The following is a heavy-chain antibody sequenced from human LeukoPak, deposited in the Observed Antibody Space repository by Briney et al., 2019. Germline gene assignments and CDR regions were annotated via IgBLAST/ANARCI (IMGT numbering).Heavy chain of an antibody. D-gene: IGHD3-10*01. CDR3: AREDRYYGSGSHFDY. Sequence: QPGGSLRLSCAASGFTFSSYEMNWVRQAPGKGLEWVSYISSSGSTIYYADSVKGRSTISRDNAKNSLYLQMNSLRAEDTAVYYCAREDRYYGSGSHFDYWGQGTLVTVSS. V-gene: IGHV3-48*03. CDR2: ISSSGSTI. J-gene: IGHJ4*02. CDR1: GFTFSSYE.